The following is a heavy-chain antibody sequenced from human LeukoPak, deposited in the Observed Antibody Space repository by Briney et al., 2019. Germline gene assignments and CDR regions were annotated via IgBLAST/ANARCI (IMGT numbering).Heavy chain of an antibody. D-gene: IGHD1-26*01. Sequence: ASVKVSCKASGYTFTSYYMHWVRQAPGQGLEWMGIINPSGGSTSYAQKSQGRVTMTRDMSTSTVYMELSSLRSEDTAVYYCARDPKVGYYFDYWGQGTLVTVSS. CDR2: INPSGGST. J-gene: IGHJ4*02. V-gene: IGHV1-46*01. CDR1: GYTFTSYY. CDR3: ARDPKVGYYFDY.